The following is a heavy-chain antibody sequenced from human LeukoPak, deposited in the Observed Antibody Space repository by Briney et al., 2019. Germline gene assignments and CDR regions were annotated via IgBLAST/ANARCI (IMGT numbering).Heavy chain of an antibody. CDR1: GFTFSSYA. D-gene: IGHD3-22*01. Sequence: PGGSLRLSCATSGFTFSSYAMSWVRQAPGKGLEWVSAIGGSGGSTYYADSVKGRFTISRDNSKNTLYLQMNSLRAEDTAVYYCAHRPGGSGSYYFDYWGQGTLVTVSS. CDR3: AHRPGGSGSYYFDY. CDR2: IGGSGGST. J-gene: IGHJ4*02. V-gene: IGHV3-23*01.